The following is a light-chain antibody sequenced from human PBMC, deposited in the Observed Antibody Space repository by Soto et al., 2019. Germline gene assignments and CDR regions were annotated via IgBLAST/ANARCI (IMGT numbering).Light chain of an antibody. V-gene: IGKV3D-11*03. J-gene: IGKJ1*01. Sequence: EIVLTQSPATLSLSPGERATLSCRASQSVSSKLAWYQQKPGQAPRLLIYGASTRATGIPARFSGSGSGTDFTLTISRLEPEDFAVYYCQLGTFGQGTKVDIK. CDR2: GAS. CDR1: QSVSSK. CDR3: QLGT.